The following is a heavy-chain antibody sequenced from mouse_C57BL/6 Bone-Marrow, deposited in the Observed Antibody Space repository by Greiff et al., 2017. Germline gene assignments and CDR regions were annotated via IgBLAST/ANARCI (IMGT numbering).Heavy chain of an antibody. CDR1: GFTFSSYA. CDR3: ARDRGDY. CDR2: ISDGGGYT. V-gene: IGHV5-4*01. Sequence: DVHLVESGGGLVKPGGSLKLSCAASGFTFSSYAMSWVRQTPEKRLEWVATISDGGGYTYYPDNVKGRFTISRDNAKNNLYLQMSHLKSEDTAMYYCARDRGDYWGQGTSVTVSA. J-gene: IGHJ4*01.